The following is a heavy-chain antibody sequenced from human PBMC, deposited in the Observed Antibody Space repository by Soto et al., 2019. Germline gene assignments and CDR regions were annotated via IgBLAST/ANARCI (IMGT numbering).Heavy chain of an antibody. J-gene: IGHJ6*03. CDR2: INHSGST. D-gene: IGHD2-2*01. CDR1: GGSFSGYH. V-gene: IGHV4-34*01. Sequence: QVQLQQWGAGLLKPSETLSLTCAVYGGSFSGYHWSWIRQPPGKGLEWIGAINHSGSTNYNPSLKRRVTISVDTSKNQFSLKLSSVTAADTAVYYCAKSGYCSSTSCYEDYYYYYMDVWGKGTTVTVSS. CDR3: AKSGYCSSTSCYEDYYYYYMDV.